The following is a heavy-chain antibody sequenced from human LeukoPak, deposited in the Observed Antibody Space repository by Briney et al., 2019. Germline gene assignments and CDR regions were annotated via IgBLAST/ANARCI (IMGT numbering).Heavy chain of an antibody. CDR2: MSYDGNNS. CDR3: ARDGGSSNWVPWFDP. D-gene: IGHD6-13*01. CDR1: GFTFSKYS. V-gene: IGHV3-30*03. J-gene: IGHJ5*02. Sequence: GGSLRLSCAASGFTFSKYSMTWVRQAPGKGLEWVAVMSYDGNNSYYADSVKGRFSISRDSSKNTLYLQMNSLRVEDTAMYYCARDGGSSNWVPWFDPWGQGTLVTVSS.